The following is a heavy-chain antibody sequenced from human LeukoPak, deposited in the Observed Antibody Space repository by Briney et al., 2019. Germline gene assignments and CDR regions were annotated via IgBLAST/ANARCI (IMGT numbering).Heavy chain of an antibody. CDR3: AREPPREHDITGYYSRRGYFDL. Sequence: SETLSLTCTIYGGSFSDYYWTWVRQSPEKGLEWIGEINRSGSTNYIPSLKSRLTISIDTSNNRFSLKLTSVTAADTAAYFCAREPPREHDITGYYSRRGYFDLWGQGTPVTVSS. J-gene: IGHJ4*02. CDR1: GGSFSDYY. D-gene: IGHD3-22*01. CDR2: INRSGST. V-gene: IGHV4-34*01.